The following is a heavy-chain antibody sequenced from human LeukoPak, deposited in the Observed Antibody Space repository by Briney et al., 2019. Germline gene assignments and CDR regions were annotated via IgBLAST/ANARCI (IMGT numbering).Heavy chain of an antibody. CDR1: GYTLTTYG. CDR2: ISVYNGNT. Sequence: ALVKISCKAAGYTLTTYGLSWVRQAPGQGLEWMGWISVYNGNTNYAQKFQGRVTMTTDTSTSTAYMELRSLRSDDTAVYYCARVGKYEIWGQGTPVTVSS. J-gene: IGHJ4*02. CDR3: ARVGKYEI. V-gene: IGHV1-18*01. D-gene: IGHD2-8*01.